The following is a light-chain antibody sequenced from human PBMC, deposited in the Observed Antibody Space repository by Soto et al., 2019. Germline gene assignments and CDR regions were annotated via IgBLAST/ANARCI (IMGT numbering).Light chain of an antibody. CDR3: CSYAGSYTFV. CDR2: DVT. V-gene: IGLV2-11*01. CDR1: CSDVGGYNY. J-gene: IGLJ1*01. Sequence: QSVLTQPRSVSGSPGQSVTISCTGTCSDVGGYNYVSWYQQHPGKAPKVIIYDVTKRPSGVPDRFSGSKSGNTASLTISGLQAEDEADYYCCSYAGSYTFVFGTGTKVTVL.